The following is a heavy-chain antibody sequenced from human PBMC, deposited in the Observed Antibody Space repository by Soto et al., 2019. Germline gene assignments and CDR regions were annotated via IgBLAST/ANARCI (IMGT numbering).Heavy chain of an antibody. CDR1: GYSFAGYW. D-gene: IGHD3-22*01. CDR3: ARQIYDSDTGPNFQYYFDS. V-gene: IGHV5-10-1*01. J-gene: IGHJ4*02. CDR2: IDPSDSQT. Sequence: GESLNISCKGSGYSFAGYWITWVRQKQGKGLEWMGRIDPSDSQTYYSPSFRGHVTISVTKSITTVFLQWSSLRASDTAMYYCARQIYDSDTGPNFQYYFDSWGQGTPVTVSS.